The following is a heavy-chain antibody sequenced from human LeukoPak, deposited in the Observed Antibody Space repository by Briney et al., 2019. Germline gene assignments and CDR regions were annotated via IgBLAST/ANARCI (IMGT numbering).Heavy chain of an antibody. D-gene: IGHD1-26*01. J-gene: IGHJ4*02. CDR3: ARDPCGSINCPLRY. Sequence: SETLSLTCAVFGGSLSGSYSNWIRQTPGKGLEWIGEINHSGRTNYNSSLKSRVTISVDTSKSQCSLKLISVTAADTCVYYCARDPCGSINCPLRYWGQGTEVAVCS. CDR2: INHSGRT. V-gene: IGHV4-34*01. CDR1: GGSLSGSY.